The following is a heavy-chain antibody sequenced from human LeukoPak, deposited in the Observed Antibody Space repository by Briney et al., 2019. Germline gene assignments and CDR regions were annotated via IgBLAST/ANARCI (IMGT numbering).Heavy chain of an antibody. CDR1: GGSISSGSYY. J-gene: IGHJ3*02. V-gene: IGHV4-61*02. CDR3: ATPLGWELQGAFDI. Sequence: KPSETLSLTCTVSGGSISSGSYYWSWIRQPAGKGLEWIGRIYTSGSTNYNPSLKSRVTISVDTSKNQFSLKLSSVTAADTAVYYCATPLGWELQGAFDIWGQGTMVTVSS. D-gene: IGHD1-26*01. CDR2: IYTSGST.